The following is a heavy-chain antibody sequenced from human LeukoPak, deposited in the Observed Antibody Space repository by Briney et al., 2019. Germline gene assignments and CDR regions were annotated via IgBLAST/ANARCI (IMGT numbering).Heavy chain of an antibody. CDR1: GFTVSSNN. V-gene: IGHV3-53*01. D-gene: IGHD2-15*01. J-gene: IGHJ4*02. CDR2: IYSGGST. Sequence: LSCXXSGFTVSSNNMRWVRQAPGKGLEWVSVIYSGGSTYYSDYVKGRFTISIDNSKTTLYLQINSLRAEDTAVYCCARDRSECSGGSCYSGGFDYWGQGTLVTVSS. CDR3: ARDRSECSGGSCYSGGFDY.